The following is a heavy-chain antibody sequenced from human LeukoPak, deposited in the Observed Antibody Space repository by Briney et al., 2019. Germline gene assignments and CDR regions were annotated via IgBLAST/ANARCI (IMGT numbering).Heavy chain of an antibody. CDR3: ARDPSVSWLHFDY. Sequence: SETLSLTCAVYGGSFSGYYWSWIRQPPGKGLEWIGEINHSGSTNYNPSLKSRVTISVDTSKNQFSLKLSSVTAADTAVYYCARDPSVSWLHFDYWGQGTLVTVSS. CDR2: INHSGST. CDR1: GGSFSGYY. D-gene: IGHD5-12*01. J-gene: IGHJ4*02. V-gene: IGHV4-34*01.